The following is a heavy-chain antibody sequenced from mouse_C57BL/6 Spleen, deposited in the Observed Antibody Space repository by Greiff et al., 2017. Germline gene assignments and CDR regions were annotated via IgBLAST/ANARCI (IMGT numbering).Heavy chain of an antibody. CDR2: INPNNGGT. CDR3: ARTYGAMDY. CDR1: GYTFTDYY. Sequence: VQLQQSGPELVKPGASVKISCKASGYTFTDYYMNWVKQSHGKSLEWIGDINPNNGGTSYNQKFKGKATLTVDKSSSTAYMELRSLTSEDSAVYYCARTYGAMDYWGQGTSVTVSS. D-gene: IGHD1-1*01. J-gene: IGHJ4*01. V-gene: IGHV1-26*01.